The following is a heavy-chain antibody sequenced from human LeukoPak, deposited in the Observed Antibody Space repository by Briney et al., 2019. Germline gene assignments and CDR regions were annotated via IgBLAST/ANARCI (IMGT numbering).Heavy chain of an antibody. Sequence: PGGSLRLSCAASGFTGSSKYMSWVRQAPGKGLEWVSVIYSGGSTDYADSVKGRFTISRDNSENTLHLQMNSLRAEDTAVYYCARIPKTTYFDYWGQGSLVTVSS. CDR1: GFTGSSKY. J-gene: IGHJ4*02. CDR2: IYSGGST. D-gene: IGHD4-17*01. V-gene: IGHV3-53*01. CDR3: ARIPKTTYFDY.